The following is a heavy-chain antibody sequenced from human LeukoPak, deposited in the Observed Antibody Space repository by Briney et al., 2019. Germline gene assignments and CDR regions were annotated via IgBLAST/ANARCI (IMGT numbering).Heavy chain of an antibody. D-gene: IGHD3-10*01. V-gene: IGHV3-23*01. CDR1: GFTFSSYA. Sequence: GGSLRLSCAASGFTFSSYAMSWVRQAPGKGLEGVSPISGSGGSTYYADSVKGRFTISRDNSKNTLYLQMNSLRAEDTAVYYCAKDSRETVYYYGSGSPVFDIWGQGTMVTVSS. CDR2: ISGSGGST. CDR3: AKDSRETVYYYGSGSPVFDI. J-gene: IGHJ3*02.